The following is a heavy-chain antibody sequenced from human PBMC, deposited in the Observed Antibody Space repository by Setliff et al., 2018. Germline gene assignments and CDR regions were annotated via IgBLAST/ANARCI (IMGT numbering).Heavy chain of an antibody. Sequence: PSETLSLTCTVSGHSISSRYYWGWIRQPPGKGLAWIGSIYHSGSAYYNPSLKSRVTISVVMSKNQFSLKLSSVTAADTAVYYCARLRPERGSGTPDYWGQGTLVTVSS. D-gene: IGHD3-10*01. J-gene: IGHJ4*02. CDR2: IYHSGSA. CDR1: GHSISSRYY. V-gene: IGHV4-38-2*02. CDR3: ARLRPERGSGTPDY.